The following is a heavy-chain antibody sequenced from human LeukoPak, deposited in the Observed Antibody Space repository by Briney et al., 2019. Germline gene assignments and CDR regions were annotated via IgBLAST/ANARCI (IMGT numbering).Heavy chain of an antibody. CDR1: GGSISSHY. D-gene: IGHD3-3*01. CDR3: ARGNYDFWSGYYLSYYYYYMDV. V-gene: IGHV4-59*11. CDR2: IYYSGST. J-gene: IGHJ6*03. Sequence: PSETPSLTCTVSGGSISSHYWSWIRQPPGKGLEWFGYIYYSGSTNYNPSLKSRVTISVDTSKNQFSLKLSSVTAADTAVYYCARGNYDFWSGYYLSYYYYYMDVWGKGTTVTVSS.